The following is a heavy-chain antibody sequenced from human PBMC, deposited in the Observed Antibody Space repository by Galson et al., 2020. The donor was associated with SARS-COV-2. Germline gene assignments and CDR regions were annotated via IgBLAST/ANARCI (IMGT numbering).Heavy chain of an antibody. J-gene: IGHJ4*02. CDR3: ARDQSSGWYDSPYFDY. CDR1: GINFSSYS. CDR2: ISSSSSYI. V-gene: IGHV3-21*01. D-gene: IGHD6-19*01. Sequence: GESLKISCAASGINFSSYSMNWVRQAPGKGLEWVSSISSSSSYIYYADSVKGRFTISRDNAKNSLYLQMNSLRAEDTAVYYCARDQSSGWYDSPYFDYWGQGTLVTVSS.